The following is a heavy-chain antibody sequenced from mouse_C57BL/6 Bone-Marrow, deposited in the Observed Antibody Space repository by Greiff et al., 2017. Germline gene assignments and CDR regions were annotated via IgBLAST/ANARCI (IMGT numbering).Heavy chain of an antibody. CDR2: IHPNSGST. V-gene: IGHV1-64*01. Sequence: QVHVKQPGAELVKPGASVKLSCKASGYTFTSYWMHWVKQRPGQGLEWIGMIHPNSGSTNYNEKFKSKATLTVDKSSSTAYMQLSSLTSEDSAVYCCARKGRYYYGSSSFFEYWGQGTTLTVSS. D-gene: IGHD1-1*01. CDR3: ARKGRYYYGSSSFFEY. J-gene: IGHJ2*01. CDR1: GYTFTSYW.